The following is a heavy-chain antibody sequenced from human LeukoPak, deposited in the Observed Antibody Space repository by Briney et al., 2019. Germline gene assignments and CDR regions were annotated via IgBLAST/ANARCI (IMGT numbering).Heavy chain of an antibody. D-gene: IGHD2-21*02. CDR3: AKDPEYCGGDCYTGLFY. J-gene: IGHJ4*02. V-gene: IGHV3-23*01. CDR1: GFTFSSYA. Sequence: GGSLRLSCAASGFTFSSYAMSWVRRAPGKGLEWVSAISGSGGSTYYADSVKGRFTISRDNSKNTLYLQMNSLRAEDTAVYYCAKDPEYCGGDCYTGLFYWGQGTLVTVSS. CDR2: ISGSGGST.